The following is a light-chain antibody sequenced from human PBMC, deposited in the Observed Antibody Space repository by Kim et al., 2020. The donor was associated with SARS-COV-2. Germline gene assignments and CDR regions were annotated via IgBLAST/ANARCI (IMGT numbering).Light chain of an antibody. CDR3: MQATPRPPFT. CDR2: KVS. Sequence: DVVMTQSPLSLPVTLGQPASISCSSSQSLVHGNGNTYLSWFHQRPGQSPRRLIYKVSNRDSGVPDRFSGSASGTDFTLTISRVGAEDVGVYYGMQATPRPPFTFGQETQLDI. V-gene: IGKV2-30*02. CDR1: QSLVHGNGNTY. J-gene: IGKJ2*01.